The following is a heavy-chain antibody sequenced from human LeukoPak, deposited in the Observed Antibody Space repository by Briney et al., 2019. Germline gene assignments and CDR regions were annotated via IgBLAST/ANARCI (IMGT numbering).Heavy chain of an antibody. CDR1: GFTFSSYA. D-gene: IGHD2-15*01. CDR3: ARKPSGESRP. Sequence: GGSLRLSCAASGFTFSSYAMSWVRQAPGKGLEWVSAISSSGSTIYYADSVKGRFTISRDNAKNSLYLQMNSLRAEDTAVYYCARKPSGESRPWGQGTLVTVSS. CDR2: ISSSGSTI. J-gene: IGHJ5*02. V-gene: IGHV3-21*04.